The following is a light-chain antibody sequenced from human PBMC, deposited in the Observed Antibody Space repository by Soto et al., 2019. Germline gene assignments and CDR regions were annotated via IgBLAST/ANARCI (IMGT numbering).Light chain of an antibody. V-gene: IGLV2-14*01. CDR2: EVT. CDR3: SSYSSSSTLGV. Sequence: QSALTQPASVSGSPGQSITISCSGTRSDIGIFNYVSWYQQHPGKAPKLIIYEVTNRPSGVSDRFSGSKSGNTASLNISGLQADDEDDYYCSSYSSSSTLGVFGGGTQLTVL. CDR1: RSDIGIFNY. J-gene: IGLJ3*02.